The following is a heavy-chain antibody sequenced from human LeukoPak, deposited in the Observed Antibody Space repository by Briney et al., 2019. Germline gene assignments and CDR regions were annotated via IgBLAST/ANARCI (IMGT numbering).Heavy chain of an antibody. CDR3: ARGPAYFDY. CDR2: IKEDGSEK. V-gene: IGHV3-7*01. Sequence: GGSLRLSCAATGFSFSSYWMSWVRQAPGKGLEWVANIKEDGSEKYYVDSVKGRFTISRDNATNSLYLQMNSLRAEDTAVYYCARGPAYFDYWGQGALVTVSS. J-gene: IGHJ4*02. CDR1: GFSFSSYW.